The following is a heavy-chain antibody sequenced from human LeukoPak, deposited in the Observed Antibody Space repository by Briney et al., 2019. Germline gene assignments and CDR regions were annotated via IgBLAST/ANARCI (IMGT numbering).Heavy chain of an antibody. CDR2: IKTKTDGGTT. CDR1: GFTFSNAW. V-gene: IGHV3-15*01. D-gene: IGHD3-10*01. Sequence: PGGSLRLSCAASGFTFSNAWMSWVRQAPGKGLEWVGRIKTKTDGGTTDYAAPVKGRFTISRDDSKNTGYLQMNSLKTEDTAVYYCTRDLSHELPWFGASPLYMDVWGKGTTVSVSS. J-gene: IGHJ6*03. CDR3: TRDLSHELPWFGASPLYMDV.